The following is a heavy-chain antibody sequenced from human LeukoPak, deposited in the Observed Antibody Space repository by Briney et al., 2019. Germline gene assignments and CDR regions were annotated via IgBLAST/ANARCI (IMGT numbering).Heavy chain of an antibody. V-gene: IGHV4-34*01. CDR1: GGSFSGYY. Sequence: SETLSLTRAVYGGSFSGYYWSWIRQPPGKGLEWIGEINHSGSTNYNPSLKSRVTISVDTSKNQFSLKLSSVTAADTAVYYCARGMVRGVMTTRAYYFDYWGQGTLVTVSS. J-gene: IGHJ4*02. CDR3: ARGMVRGVMTTRAYYFDY. CDR2: INHSGST. D-gene: IGHD3-10*01.